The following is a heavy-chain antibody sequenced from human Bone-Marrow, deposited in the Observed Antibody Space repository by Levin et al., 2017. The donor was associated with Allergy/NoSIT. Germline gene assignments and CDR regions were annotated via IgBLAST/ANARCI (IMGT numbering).Heavy chain of an antibody. CDR1: GGSISSSSYY. D-gene: IGHD3-22*01. J-gene: IGHJ3*02. V-gene: IGHV4-39*01. Sequence: SQTLSLTCTVSGGSISSSSYYWGWIRQPPGKGLQWIGTIFHTGTTYYNPSLKSRVTISVDTSKNQFSLRLRSVTAADTAVYYCARHRYFYDSGGFSDAFDIWGQGTMVTVSS. CDR3: ARHRYFYDSGGFSDAFDI. CDR2: IFHTGTT.